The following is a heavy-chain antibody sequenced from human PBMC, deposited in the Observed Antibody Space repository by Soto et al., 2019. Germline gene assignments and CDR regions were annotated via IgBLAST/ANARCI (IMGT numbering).Heavy chain of an antibody. CDR3: ARGVRGHYGKDV. D-gene: IGHD3-10*01. CDR2: INSDGTIT. J-gene: IGHJ6*02. CDR1: GFTFSNYW. V-gene: IGHV3-74*01. Sequence: PGGSLRLSCTASGFTFSNYWIHWVRQAPGKGLMWVSRINSDGTITNYADFVKGRFTISRDNAKNTLYLQMSSLRAEDTALYYCARGVRGHYGKDVWGQGTTVTVYS.